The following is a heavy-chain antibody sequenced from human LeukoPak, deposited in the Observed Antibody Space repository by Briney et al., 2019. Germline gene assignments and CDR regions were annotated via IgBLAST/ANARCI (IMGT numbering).Heavy chain of an antibody. CDR2: ISWNSGSI. V-gene: IGHV3-9*03. D-gene: IGHD3-10*01. J-gene: IGHJ3*02. CDR1: GFTFDDYA. Sequence: GRSLRLSCVASGFTFDDYAMHWVRQAPGKGLEGVSGISWNSGSIGYADSVKGRFTISRDNARNSLYLQMNSLRAEDMALYYCAKGDSGAFDIWGQGTMVTVSS. CDR3: AKGDSGAFDI.